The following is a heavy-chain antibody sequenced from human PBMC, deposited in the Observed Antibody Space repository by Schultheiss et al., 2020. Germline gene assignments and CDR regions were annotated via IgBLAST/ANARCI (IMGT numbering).Heavy chain of an antibody. CDR1: GGSISSGGYY. CDR3: ARHQGPYVCGSYVDAFDI. Sequence: SETLSLTCTVSGGSISSGGYYWGWIRHPPGKGLEWIGSIYYSGSTYYNPSLKSRVTISVDTSKNQFSLKLSSVTAADTAVYYCARHQGPYVCGSYVDAFDIWGQGTMVTVSS. CDR2: IYYSGST. J-gene: IGHJ3*02. D-gene: IGHD3-16*01. V-gene: IGHV4-39*01.